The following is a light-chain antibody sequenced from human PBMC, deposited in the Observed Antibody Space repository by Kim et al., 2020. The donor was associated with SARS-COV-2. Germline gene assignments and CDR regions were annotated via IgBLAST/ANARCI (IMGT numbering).Light chain of an antibody. CDR2: LNSDGSH. CDR3: QTWGTGIQGLV. Sequence: QLVLTQSPSASASLGASVKLTCTLSSGHSSYAIAWHQQQPEKGPRYLMKLNSDGSHSKGDGIPDRFPGSSSGAERYLTISSLQSEDEADYYFQTWGTGIQGLVFGGGTQLTVL. V-gene: IGLV4-69*01. J-gene: IGLJ3*02. CDR1: SGHSSYA.